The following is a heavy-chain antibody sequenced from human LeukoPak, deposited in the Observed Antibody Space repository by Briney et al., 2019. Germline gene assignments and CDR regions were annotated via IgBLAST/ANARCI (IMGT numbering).Heavy chain of an antibody. CDR2: INPNSGDT. D-gene: IGHD5-18*01. CDR3: ARGIQLWSFDY. J-gene: IGHJ4*02. CDR1: GYTFTGYY. Sequence: ASVKVSCKASGYTFTGYYIHWVRQAPGQGLEWMGWINPNSGDTDYVQKFQGRVTMTRDTSISTAYMELTSLRSDDTAVYYCARGIQLWSFDYWGQGTLVTVSS. V-gene: IGHV1-2*02.